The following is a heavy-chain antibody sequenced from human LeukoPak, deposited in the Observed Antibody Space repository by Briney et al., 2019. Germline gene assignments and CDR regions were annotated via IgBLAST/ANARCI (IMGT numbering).Heavy chain of an antibody. V-gene: IGHV4-59*12. CDR3: AREGITGTTWSYYYYYMDV. CDR1: GGSISSYY. Sequence: PSETLSLTCTVSGGSISSYYWSWIRQPPGKGLEWIGYIYYSGSTNYNPSLKSRVTISVDTSKNQFSLKLSSVTAADTAVYYCAREGITGTTWSYYYYYMDVWGKGTTVTVSS. CDR2: IYYSGST. J-gene: IGHJ6*03. D-gene: IGHD1-7*01.